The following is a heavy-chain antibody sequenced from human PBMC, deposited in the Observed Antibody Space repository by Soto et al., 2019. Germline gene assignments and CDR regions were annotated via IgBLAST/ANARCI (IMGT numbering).Heavy chain of an antibody. CDR3: ARDHLILPAHDFFYGSDV. J-gene: IGHJ6*02. CDR2: VPQDGVDG. CDR1: GFTFSMYS. D-gene: IGHD2-21*02. Sequence: PGGSLRLSCEVSGFTFSMYSMSWVRQSPGKGLEWVAKVPQDGVDGHYADSVKGRLTISRDNGKNSLYLQRNNLRAEDTAVYYCARDHLILPAHDFFYGSDVWGRGATVTVSS. V-gene: IGHV3-7*03.